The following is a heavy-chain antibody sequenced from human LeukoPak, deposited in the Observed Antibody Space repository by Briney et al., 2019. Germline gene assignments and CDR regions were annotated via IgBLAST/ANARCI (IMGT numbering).Heavy chain of an antibody. J-gene: IGHJ3*02. D-gene: IGHD3-22*01. V-gene: IGHV1-2*02. CDR2: INPNSGGT. Sequence: ASVKVSCKASGYTFNGDYMHWVRQAPGQGLEWMGWINPNSGGTNYAQKFQGRVTMTRDTSISTAYMELSRLRSDDTAVYFCARGPYSYDSSGAFDIWGQGTMVTVSS. CDR3: ARGPYSYDSSGAFDI. CDR1: GYTFNGDY.